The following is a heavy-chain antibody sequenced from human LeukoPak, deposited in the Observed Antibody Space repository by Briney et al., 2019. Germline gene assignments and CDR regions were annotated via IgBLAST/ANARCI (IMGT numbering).Heavy chain of an antibody. D-gene: IGHD2-21*01. Sequence: ASVKVSCKSSGYSFTTYGISWVRQAPGQGLEGMGWIFSFNGKTNYAQKFQGRVSMTTDTSTSTAYLELRSLRSDDTAIYFCARRIGTPTDAFDIWGQGTVVTVSS. J-gene: IGHJ3*02. CDR3: ARRIGTPTDAFDI. CDR1: GYSFTTYG. V-gene: IGHV1-18*01. CDR2: IFSFNGKT.